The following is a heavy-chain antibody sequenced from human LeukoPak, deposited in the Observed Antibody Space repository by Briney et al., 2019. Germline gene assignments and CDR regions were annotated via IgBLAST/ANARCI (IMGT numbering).Heavy chain of an antibody. V-gene: IGHV3-48*01. D-gene: IGHD5-18*01. CDR2: ISSTSTSI. CDR3: ATCPGYTYEVEAPRPARGY. Sequence: QAGGSLRLSCSASGFSFSYYNMNWVRQAPGKGLEWVSYISSTSTSIYYADSVMGRFSISRDKNSLYLQMNSLRADDTAVYYCATCPGYTYEVEAPRPARGYWGQGTLVTVSS. CDR1: GFSFSYYN. J-gene: IGHJ4*02.